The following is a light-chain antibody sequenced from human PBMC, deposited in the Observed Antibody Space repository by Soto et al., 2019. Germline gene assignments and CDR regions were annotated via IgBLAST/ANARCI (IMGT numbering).Light chain of an antibody. CDR3: AAWDDSLDVVV. CDR2: STN. V-gene: IGLV1-44*01. CDR1: SSNIGTNV. J-gene: IGLJ3*02. Sequence: QSVLTQPPSTSGAPGQRVTISCSGSSSNIGTNVVNWYNQLPGTAPKLLIYSTNERPSGVPGRFSGSQSGTSASLAVSGLQSEDEADYYCAAWDDSLDVVVFGGGTKVTVL.